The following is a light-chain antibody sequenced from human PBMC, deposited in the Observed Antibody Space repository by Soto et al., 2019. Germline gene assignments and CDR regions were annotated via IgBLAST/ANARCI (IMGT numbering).Light chain of an antibody. V-gene: IGLV1-40*01. CDR2: GNS. CDR3: QSYDSSLSGYVL. CDR1: SSNIGAGYD. Sequence: QSVLTQPPSVSGAPGQRVTISCTGSSSNIGAGYDVHWYQQLPGTAPKLLIYGNSNRPSWVPDRFSGSKSGTSASLAITALQAEDEAHYYCQSYDSSLSGYVLFGGGTKLTVL. J-gene: IGLJ2*01.